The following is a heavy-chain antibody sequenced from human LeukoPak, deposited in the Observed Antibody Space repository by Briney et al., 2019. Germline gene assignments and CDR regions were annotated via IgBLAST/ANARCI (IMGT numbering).Heavy chain of an antibody. V-gene: IGHV4-34*01. CDR2: INHSGST. Sequence: SETLSLTCAVYGGPFSGYYWSWIRQPPGKGLEWIGEINHSGSTNYNPSLKSRVTISVDTSKNQFSLKLSSVTAADTAVYYCARKTPIVGATGYYFDYWGQGTLVTVSS. CDR3: ARKTPIVGATGYYFDY. D-gene: IGHD1-26*01. J-gene: IGHJ4*02. CDR1: GGPFSGYY.